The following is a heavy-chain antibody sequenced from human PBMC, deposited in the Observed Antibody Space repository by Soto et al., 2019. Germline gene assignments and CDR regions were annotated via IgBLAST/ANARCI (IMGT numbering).Heavy chain of an antibody. CDR1: GFNFRGYS. V-gene: IGHV3-48*01. J-gene: IGHJ4*02. D-gene: IGHD4-17*01. CDR3: VRDSGDYPDY. Sequence: GGSLRLSCVVSGFNFRGYSMNWVRQAPGKGLEWISYISSTSTTLYYADSVKGRFTISRDTDQKSLFLQMNSLRAEDTAVYYCVRDSGDYPDYWGQGTQVTVSS. CDR2: ISSTSTTL.